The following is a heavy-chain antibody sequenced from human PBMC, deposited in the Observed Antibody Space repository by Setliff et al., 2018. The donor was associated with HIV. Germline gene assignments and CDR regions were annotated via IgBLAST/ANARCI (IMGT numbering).Heavy chain of an antibody. D-gene: IGHD4-17*01. J-gene: IGHJ6*03. CDR1: GDNVSSSSSA. CDR3: ARGRDEYGWPTVTLTYYYYYYIDV. V-gene: IGHV6-1*01. Sequence: SQTLSLTCVISGDNVSSSSSAWNWIRQSPSRGLEWLGRTYYRPKWYNDYAVSVKSRINISADTSKNHFSLQLTSVTPEDTATYYCARGRDEYGWPTVTLTYYYYYYIDVWDNGTTVTVSS. CDR2: TYYRPKWYN.